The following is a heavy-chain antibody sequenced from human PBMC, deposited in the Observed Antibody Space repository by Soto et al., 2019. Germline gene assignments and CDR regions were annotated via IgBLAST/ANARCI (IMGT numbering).Heavy chain of an antibody. CDR1: GYTFNNYA. D-gene: IGHD5-12*01. J-gene: IGHJ4*02. CDR2: ISGGNGNT. V-gene: IGHV1-3*01. Sequence: QVQLVQSGAEVKKPGASVKVSCEASGYTFNNYAMHWVRQAPGQRLEWMGYISGGNGNTKYSEKLEGRVGITRDTCASTDYLELSSLSSEDTAVYYCARWSGYDYYFDYWGQGTLVIVSS. CDR3: ARWSGYDYYFDY.